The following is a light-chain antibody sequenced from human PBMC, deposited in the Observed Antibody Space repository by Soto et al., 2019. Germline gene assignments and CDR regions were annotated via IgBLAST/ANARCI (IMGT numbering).Light chain of an antibody. CDR3: QSYDSSVSSWV. Sequence: QSVLTQPPSVSGSPGQRVTISCTGSSSNIGAGYDVHWYQQLPGTAPKLLIYGNTNRPSRVPDRFSASKSGTSASLAITGVQAAEEAAYYCQSYDSSVSSWVFGGGTKLTVL. CDR2: GNT. J-gene: IGLJ3*02. V-gene: IGLV1-40*01. CDR1: SSNIGAGYD.